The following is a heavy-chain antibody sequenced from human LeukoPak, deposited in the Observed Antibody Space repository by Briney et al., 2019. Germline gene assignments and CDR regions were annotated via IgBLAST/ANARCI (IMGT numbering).Heavy chain of an antibody. V-gene: IGHV3-23*01. CDR2: ISGSGGST. CDR1: GFTFRSYG. J-gene: IGHJ4*02. D-gene: IGHD3-22*01. CDR3: ARVTGYMIEDYFDY. Sequence: GGTLRLSCAASGFTFRSYGMSWVRQAPGKGLEWVSAISGSGGSTYYADSVKGRFTISRDNSKNTLYLQMNSLRAEDTAVYYCARVTGYMIEDYFDYWGQGTLVTVSS.